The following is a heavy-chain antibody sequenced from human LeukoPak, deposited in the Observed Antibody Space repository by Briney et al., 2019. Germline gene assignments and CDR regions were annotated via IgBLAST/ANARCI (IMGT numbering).Heavy chain of an antibody. CDR1: GFTFSSYA. CDR2: ISGSGGST. CDR3: AKDQLRCLQQIYYFDY. J-gene: IGHJ4*02. V-gene: IGHV3-23*01. D-gene: IGHD5/OR15-5a*01. Sequence: LGGSLRLSCAASGFTFSSYAMSWVRQAPGKGLEWVAAISGSGGSTYYADSVKGRFTISRDNSKNTLYLQMNSLRAEDTAVYYCAKDQLRCLQQIYYFDYSGQGTLVTVSS.